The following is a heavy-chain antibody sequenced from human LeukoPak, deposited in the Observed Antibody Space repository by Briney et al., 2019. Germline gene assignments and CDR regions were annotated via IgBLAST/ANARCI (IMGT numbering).Heavy chain of an antibody. CDR3: ARDLGIAARYFDY. Sequence: ASVKVSCKASGYTFTGYYMHWVRQAPGQGLEWMGWINPNSGGTNYAQKFQGRVTMTRDTSISTAYMGLSRLRSDDTAVYYCARDLGIAARYFDYWGQGTLVTVSS. CDR2: INPNSGGT. J-gene: IGHJ4*02. D-gene: IGHD6-6*01. CDR1: GYTFTGYY. V-gene: IGHV1-2*02.